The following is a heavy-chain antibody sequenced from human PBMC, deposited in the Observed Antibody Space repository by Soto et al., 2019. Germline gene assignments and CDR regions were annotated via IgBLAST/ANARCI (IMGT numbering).Heavy chain of an antibody. CDR3: ARGVSVTLAVQGGAPDKNYFDS. Sequence: TLSLTCAVSGASFSGFYWSWIRQSPGKGLEWIGEIDHSGITNHNTALKSRATMSVDTSKNQFSLKLRSVTAADTAVYYCARGVSVTLAVQGGAPDKNYFDSWSQGTLVTVSS. D-gene: IGHD1-26*01. CDR2: IDHSGIT. V-gene: IGHV4-34*04. J-gene: IGHJ4*02. CDR1: GASFSGFY.